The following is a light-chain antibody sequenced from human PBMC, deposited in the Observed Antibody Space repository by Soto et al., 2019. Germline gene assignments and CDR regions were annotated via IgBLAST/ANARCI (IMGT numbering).Light chain of an antibody. CDR1: SSDVGGYNY. CDR3: SSHTTSSTLVV. Sequence: QSALTQPASVSGSPGQSITISCNGTSSDVGGYNYVSWYQQHPGKAPKVMIYDVSNRPSGVSNRFSGSKSGNTASLTISGLQAEDEADYYCSSHTTSSTLVVFGGGTKVTVL. J-gene: IGLJ3*02. CDR2: DVS. V-gene: IGLV2-14*01.